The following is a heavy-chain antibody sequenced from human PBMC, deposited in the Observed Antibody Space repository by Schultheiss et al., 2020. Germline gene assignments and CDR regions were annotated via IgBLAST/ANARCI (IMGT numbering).Heavy chain of an antibody. CDR2: IWYDGSNK. Sequence: GGSLRLSCAASGFTFSSYGMHWVRQAPGKGLEWVAVIWYDGSNKYYADSVKGRFTISRDNSKNTLYLQMNSLRAKDTALYYCAKEGGWWRDFDYWGQGTLVTVSS. V-gene: IGHV3-33*06. CDR3: AKEGGWWRDFDY. D-gene: IGHD2-15*01. J-gene: IGHJ4*02. CDR1: GFTFSSYG.